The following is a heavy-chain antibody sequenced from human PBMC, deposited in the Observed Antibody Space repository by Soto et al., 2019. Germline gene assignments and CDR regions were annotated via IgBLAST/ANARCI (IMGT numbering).Heavy chain of an antibody. CDR1: GFTFSNAW. CDR2: IKRKSEGETT. D-gene: IGHD3-16*01. CDR3: VSYVWLPSDTDV. Sequence: PGGSLRLSCAASGFTFSNAWMNWVRQAPGKGLEWVGRIKRKSEGETTDYAAPVKGRFIISRDDSENTVYLQMNSLKAEDTAVYDCVSYVWLPSDTDVWGQGATVTVSS. V-gene: IGHV3-15*07. J-gene: IGHJ6*02.